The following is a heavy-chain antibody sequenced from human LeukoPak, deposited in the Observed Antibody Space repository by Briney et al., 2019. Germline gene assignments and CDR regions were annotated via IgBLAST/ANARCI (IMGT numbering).Heavy chain of an antibody. V-gene: IGHV5-51*01. D-gene: IGHD6-19*01. CDR2: TIAGYSYT. Sequence: GESLKISCQSSGYNFTPYWIVWVRQMPGKGLEWMGVTIAGYSYTIYSPSFQGQVTMSADKSISTAYLQWSSLKASDTAMYYCARERIAVAGTGYYYMDVWGKGTTVTISS. CDR3: ARERIAVAGTGYYYMDV. J-gene: IGHJ6*03. CDR1: GYNFTPYW.